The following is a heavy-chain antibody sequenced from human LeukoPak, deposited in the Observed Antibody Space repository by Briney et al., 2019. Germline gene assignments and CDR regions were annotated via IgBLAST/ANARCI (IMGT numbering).Heavy chain of an antibody. CDR3: ARLQWLSTPFFDY. CDR1: GYSISSGYY. D-gene: IGHD6-19*01. Sequence: PSETLSLTCTVSGYSISSGYYWGWIRQPPGKGLEWIGSIYHSGSTYYNPSLKSRVTISVDTSKNQFSLKLISVTAADTAVYFCARLQWLSTPFFDYWGQGTLVTVSS. CDR2: IYHSGST. J-gene: IGHJ4*02. V-gene: IGHV4-38-2*02.